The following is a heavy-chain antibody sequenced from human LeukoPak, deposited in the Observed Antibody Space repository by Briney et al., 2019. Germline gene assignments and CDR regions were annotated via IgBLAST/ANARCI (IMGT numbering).Heavy chain of an antibody. V-gene: IGHV3-23*01. CDR3: AKDIPQYSSSWYDDAFDI. CDR2: ISGSGGST. Sequence: PGGSLRLSCAASGFTFSSYAMSWVRQAPGKGLEWVSAISGSGGSTYYADSVKGRFTISRDNSKNTLYLQMNSLRAEDTAVYYCAKDIPQYSSSWYDDAFDIWGQGTMVTVSS. CDR1: GFTFSSYA. J-gene: IGHJ3*02. D-gene: IGHD6-13*01.